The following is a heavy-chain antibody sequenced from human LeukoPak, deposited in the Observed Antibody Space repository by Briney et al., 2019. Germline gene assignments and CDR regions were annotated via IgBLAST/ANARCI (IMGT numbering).Heavy chain of an antibody. Sequence: SETLSLTCAVYGGSFSGYYWSWIRQPPGKGLEWIGEINHSGSTNYNPSLKSRVTISVDTSKNQFSLKLSSVTAADTAVYYCASTYYDYVWGSNYYFDYWGQGTLVTVSS. V-gene: IGHV4-34*01. CDR1: GGSFSGYY. CDR2: INHSGST. J-gene: IGHJ4*02. D-gene: IGHD3-16*01. CDR3: ASTYYDYVWGSNYYFDY.